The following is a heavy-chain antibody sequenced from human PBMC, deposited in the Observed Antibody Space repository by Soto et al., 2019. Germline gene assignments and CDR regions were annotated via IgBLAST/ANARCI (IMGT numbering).Heavy chain of an antibody. D-gene: IGHD5-18*01. CDR1: GFTFSSYA. J-gene: IGHJ6*02. V-gene: IGHV3-23*01. CDR2: ISGSGGST. Sequence: GGSLRLSCAASGFTFSSYAMSWVRQAPGKGLEWVSAISGSGGSTYYADSVKGRFTISRDNSKNTLYLQMKSLRAEDTTVYYCAKADYDPFPSEGDSYGPVSLSDYYGMDVWGQGTTVTVSS. CDR3: AKADYDPFPSEGDSYGPVSLSDYYGMDV.